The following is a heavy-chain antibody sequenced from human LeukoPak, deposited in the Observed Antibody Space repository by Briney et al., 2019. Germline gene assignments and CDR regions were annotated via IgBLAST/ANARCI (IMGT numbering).Heavy chain of an antibody. V-gene: IGHV3-74*01. CDR2: ISGDGSNT. CDR1: GFTFSTYW. CDR3: ARDISLRMDA. Sequence: GGSLRLSCAASGFTFSTYWIHWVRHAPGKGLMWVSLISGDGSNTRYADSVKGRFTISRDNAKNTLYLQMNSLRAEDTAVYYCARDISLRMDAWGQGTTVTVSS. J-gene: IGHJ6*01.